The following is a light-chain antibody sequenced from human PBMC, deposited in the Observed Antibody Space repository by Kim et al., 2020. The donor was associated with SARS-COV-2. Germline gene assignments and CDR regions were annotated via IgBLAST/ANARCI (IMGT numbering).Light chain of an antibody. CDR3: SSYTSSSTWV. CDR1: SSDVGGYNY. V-gene: IGLV2-14*03. J-gene: IGLJ3*02. Sequence: QSALTQPASVSGSPGQSITISCTGTSSDVGGYNYVSWYQQHPDKAPKLMIYDVSGRPSGVSNRFSGSKSGNTASLTISGLQAEDEADYFCSSYTSSSTWVFGGGTQLTVL. CDR2: DVS.